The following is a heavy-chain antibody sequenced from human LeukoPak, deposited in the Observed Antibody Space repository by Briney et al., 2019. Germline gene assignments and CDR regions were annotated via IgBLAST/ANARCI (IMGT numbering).Heavy chain of an antibody. D-gene: IGHD1-7*01. J-gene: IGHJ6*03. V-gene: IGHV1-46*01. CDR3: ARAGVTGTRVYYYYYYMDV. Sequence: GASVKVSCKASGYTFTSYYMHWVRQAPGQGLEWMGIINPSGGSTSYAQKFQGRVTMTRDTYTSTVYMELSSLRSEDTAVYYCARAGVTGTRVYYYYYYMDVWGKGTTVTVSS. CDR2: INPSGGST. CDR1: GYTFTSYY.